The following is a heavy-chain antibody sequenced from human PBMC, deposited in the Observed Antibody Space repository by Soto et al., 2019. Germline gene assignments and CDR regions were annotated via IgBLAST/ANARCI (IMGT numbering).Heavy chain of an antibody. CDR1: GGSISSYY. CDR2: IYHTGNA. V-gene: IGHV4-59*05. Sequence: PSETLSLTCTVSGGSISSYYWSWIRQPPGEGLEWIGSIYHTGNAYYNPSLKSRVTISVDTSKNQFSLKLTSVTAADAALYYCARDFFDSSDYTTNWFDPWGQGTLVT. D-gene: IGHD3-22*01. CDR3: ARDFFDSSDYTTNWFDP. J-gene: IGHJ5*02.